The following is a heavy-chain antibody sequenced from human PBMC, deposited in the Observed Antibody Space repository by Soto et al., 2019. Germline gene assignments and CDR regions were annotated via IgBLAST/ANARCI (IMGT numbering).Heavy chain of an antibody. J-gene: IGHJ5*02. D-gene: IGHD1-1*01. CDR1: GFSLSTARMG. CDR3: ARILNPSGTTWFDP. CDR2: IFSNDEE. V-gene: IGHV2-26*01. Sequence: QVTLKESGPVLVKSTETLTLTCTVSGFSLSTARMGVSWLRQPPGKALEWLAHIFSNDEESYNASLKTRLSISKDTSKSQVVLTMTNMHPVDTATYFCARILNPSGTTWFDPWGQGTLVTVSS.